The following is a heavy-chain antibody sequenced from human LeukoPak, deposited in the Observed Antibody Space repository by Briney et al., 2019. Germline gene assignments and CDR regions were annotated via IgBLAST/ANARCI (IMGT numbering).Heavy chain of an antibody. Sequence: SVKVSCKASGGTFSSYAISWVRQAPGQGLEWMGGIIPIFGTANYAQKFQGRVTITTDESTSTAYMELSSLRSEDTAVYYCARDSYYYDSSGYFDYWGQGTLVTVSS. CDR3: ARDSYYYDSSGYFDY. CDR2: IIPIFGTA. V-gene: IGHV1-69*05. CDR1: GGTFSSYA. D-gene: IGHD3-22*01. J-gene: IGHJ4*02.